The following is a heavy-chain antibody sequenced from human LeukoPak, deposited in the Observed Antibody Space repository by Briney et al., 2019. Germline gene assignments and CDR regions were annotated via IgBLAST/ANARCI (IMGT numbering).Heavy chain of an antibody. CDR2: IHYSGST. V-gene: IGHV4-59*01. CDR3: ARDPYYYYGMDV. CDR1: GGSFNSYY. Sequence: LETLSLTCTVSGGSFNSYYWSWIRQPPGKGLEWIGYIHYSGSTDHNPSLKSRVTISVDMSKNQFSLKLSSVTAADTAVYYCARDPYYYYGMDVWGQGTTVTVSS. J-gene: IGHJ6*02.